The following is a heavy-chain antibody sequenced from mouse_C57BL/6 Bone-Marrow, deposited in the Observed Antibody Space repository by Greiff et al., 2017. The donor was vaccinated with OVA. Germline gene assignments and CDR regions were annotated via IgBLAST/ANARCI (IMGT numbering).Heavy chain of an antibody. CDR3: ARSRWGLYYDYTSGY. J-gene: IGHJ2*01. D-gene: IGHD2-4*01. Sequence: QVQLQQPGAELVKPGASVKMSCKASGYTFTSYWITWVKQRPGQGLEWIGDIYPGSGSTNYNEQFKSKATLTVDTSSSTAYMQLSSLTSEDSAVYYCARSRWGLYYDYTSGYWGQGTTLTVSS. CDR2: IYPGSGST. V-gene: IGHV1-55*01. CDR1: GYTFTSYW.